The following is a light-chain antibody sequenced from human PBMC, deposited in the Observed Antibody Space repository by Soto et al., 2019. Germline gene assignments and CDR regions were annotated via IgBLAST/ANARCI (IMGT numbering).Light chain of an antibody. CDR2: KVS. J-gene: IGKJ4*01. V-gene: IGKV2-30*01. CDR1: QSLVSSDGNTY. Sequence: DVVMTQSPLSLPVTLGQPASITCRSSQSLVSSDGNTYLNWFQQRPGQSPRRLIYKVSNRDSGVPDRFSGSGSDTDFTLEICRVEAEDVGVYYCMQGTYRPLTFGGGTKVEIK. CDR3: MQGTYRPLT.